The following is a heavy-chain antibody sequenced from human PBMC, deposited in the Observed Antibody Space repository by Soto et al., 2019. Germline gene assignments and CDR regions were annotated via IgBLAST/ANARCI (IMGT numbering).Heavy chain of an antibody. Sequence: PGGSLRLSCAASGFTVSSNYMSWVRQAPGKGLEWVSIIYSGGSTYYADSGKGRFTISRDNSKNTLYLQMNSLRAEDTAVYYCASSSGYYSLDYWGQGTLGTVSS. J-gene: IGHJ4*02. D-gene: IGHD3-22*01. CDR2: IYSGGST. CDR3: ASSSGYYSLDY. V-gene: IGHV3-53*01. CDR1: GFTVSSNY.